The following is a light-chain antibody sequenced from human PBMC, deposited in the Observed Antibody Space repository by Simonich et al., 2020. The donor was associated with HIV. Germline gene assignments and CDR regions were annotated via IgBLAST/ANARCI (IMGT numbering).Light chain of an antibody. CDR3: QQTNRFPLT. CDR2: AAS. J-gene: IGKJ4*01. V-gene: IGKV1-12*01. CDR1: RGISIW. Sequence: DIQMTQSPSSVSASVGDRSTITCQATRGISIWLAWYPQKPGKAPKLLIYAASSLQSGAPSRFSGSGSETDFGLTISSLQPEDFATYYCQQTNRFPLTFGGGTKVEIK.